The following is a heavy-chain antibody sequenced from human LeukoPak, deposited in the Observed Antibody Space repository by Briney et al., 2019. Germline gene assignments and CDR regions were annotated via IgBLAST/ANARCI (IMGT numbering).Heavy chain of an antibody. V-gene: IGHV1-18*01. CDR2: ISAYNGNT. D-gene: IGHD3-3*01. CDR3: ARVLGHDFWRGSQDFDY. Sequence: GASVKVSCKASGYTFTSYGISWVRQAPGQGLEWMGWISAYNGNTNYAQKLQGRVTMTTDSSTSTAYMELRSLRSDDTAVYYCARVLGHDFWRGSQDFDYWGQGTLVTVSS. J-gene: IGHJ4*02. CDR1: GYTFTSYG.